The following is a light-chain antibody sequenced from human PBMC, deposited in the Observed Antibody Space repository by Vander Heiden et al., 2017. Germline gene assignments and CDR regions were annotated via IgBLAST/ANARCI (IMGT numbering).Light chain of an antibody. CDR3: QQYYTTPYT. CDR2: WAS. J-gene: IGKJ2*01. CDR1: QSVLYSSNNKNY. Sequence: DIVMTQFPHSLAVSLGERATINCKSSQSVLYSSNNKNYLVWYQQKPGQPPKLLIYWASTRESGVPDRFSGSASGTDFTLTISSLQAEDVAVYYCQQYYTTPYTFGQGTKLEIK. V-gene: IGKV4-1*01.